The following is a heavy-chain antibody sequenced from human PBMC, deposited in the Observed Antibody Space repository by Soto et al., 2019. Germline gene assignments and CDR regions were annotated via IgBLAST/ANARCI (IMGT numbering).Heavy chain of an antibody. V-gene: IGHV5-10-1*01. CDR2: TDPSDSYT. CDR3: VRHPTRSYDFLGGRMDV. D-gene: IGHD3-3*01. CDR1: GYSFTSYW. J-gene: IGHJ6*02. Sequence: GESLKISCKGSGYSFTSYWISWVRQMPGKGLEWMGRTDPSDSYTNYSPSFQGHVTISADKSISTAYLQWSSLKASDTAMYYCVRHPTRSYDFLGGRMDVWGQGTTVTVSS.